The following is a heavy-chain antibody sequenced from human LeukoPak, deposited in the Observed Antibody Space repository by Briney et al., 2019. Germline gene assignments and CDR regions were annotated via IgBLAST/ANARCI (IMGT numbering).Heavy chain of an antibody. CDR3: AKERASYTNPYYFDY. CDR2: ISGSGATA. J-gene: IGHJ4*02. V-gene: IGHV3-23*01. D-gene: IGHD3-16*02. Sequence: PGGSLRHSCAASGFTFTAYAMCWVREAPGKGLEWVSTISGSGATAYYAASVRGRFTISRDHSKNTLYLHMSSLRGGDTAVYHCAKERASYTNPYYFDYWGQGTLVTVSS. CDR1: GFTFTAYA.